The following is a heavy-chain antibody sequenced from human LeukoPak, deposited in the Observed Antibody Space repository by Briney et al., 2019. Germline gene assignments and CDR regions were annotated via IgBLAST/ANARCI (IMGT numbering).Heavy chain of an antibody. Sequence: SETLSLTCTVSGGSISSYYWSWIRQPAGKGLERIGRIYTSGSTNYNPSLKSRVTMSVDTSKNQFSLKLSSVTAADTAVYYCARGRAAAGKLDYWGRGTLVTVSS. D-gene: IGHD6-13*01. J-gene: IGHJ4*02. CDR3: ARGRAAAGKLDY. CDR2: IYTSGST. V-gene: IGHV4-4*07. CDR1: GGSISSYY.